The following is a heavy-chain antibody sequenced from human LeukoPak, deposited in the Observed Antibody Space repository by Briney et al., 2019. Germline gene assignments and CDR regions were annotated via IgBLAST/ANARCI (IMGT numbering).Heavy chain of an antibody. Sequence: GGSLRLSCAASRFSFSTYPMGWVRQAPGKGLEWVSGISASGDVTFHADPVKGRFTISRDNSKNTLYLQMTSLRAEDTAEYYCARDCSQTGGAVAGTEGSYFDYWGQGTLVTVSS. J-gene: IGHJ4*02. CDR3: ARDCSQTGGAVAGTEGSYFDY. CDR2: ISASGDVT. V-gene: IGHV3-23*01. CDR1: RFSFSTYP. D-gene: IGHD6-19*01.